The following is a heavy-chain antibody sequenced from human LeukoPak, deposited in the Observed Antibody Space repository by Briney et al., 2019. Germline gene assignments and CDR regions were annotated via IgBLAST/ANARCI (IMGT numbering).Heavy chain of an antibody. D-gene: IGHD1-20*01. CDR3: ARDSGITGTVFDY. CDR2: ISWNSGSI. CDR1: GFTFDDYA. J-gene: IGHJ4*02. Sequence: GGSLRLSCAASGFTFDDYAMHWVRQAPGKGLEWVSGISWNSGSIGYADSVKGRFTISRDNAKNSLYLQMNSLRAEDTAVYYCARDSGITGTVFDYWGQGTLVTVSS. V-gene: IGHV3-9*01.